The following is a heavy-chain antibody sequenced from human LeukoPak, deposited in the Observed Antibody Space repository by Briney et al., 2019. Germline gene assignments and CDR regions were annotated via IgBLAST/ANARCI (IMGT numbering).Heavy chain of an antibody. Sequence: ASVKVSCKACGYTFTSYGISWVRQAPGQGLEWMGRIIPIFGTANYAQKFQGRVTITADKSTSTAYMELSSLRSEDTAVYYCARGAYSSAYYFDYWGQGTLVTVSS. D-gene: IGHD5-18*01. J-gene: IGHJ4*02. CDR1: GYTFTSYG. CDR2: IIPIFGTA. V-gene: IGHV1-69*06. CDR3: ARGAYSSAYYFDY.